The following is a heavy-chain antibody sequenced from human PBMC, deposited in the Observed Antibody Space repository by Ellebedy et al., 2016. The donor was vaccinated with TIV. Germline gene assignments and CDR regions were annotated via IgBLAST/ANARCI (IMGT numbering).Heavy chain of an antibody. CDR3: ARHLRYSDWRILDL. V-gene: IGHV4-59*04. J-gene: IGHJ5*02. Sequence: MPSETLSLTCTVSGGSISIYYWSWIRQPPGKGLDWLGTIFHSGTTYKSPALSSRGSMSVDTSRNQFSLDLKSVTAADTAVYYCARHLRYSDWRILDLWGPGILVAVSS. CDR2: IFHSGTT. D-gene: IGHD3-9*01. CDR1: GGSISIYY.